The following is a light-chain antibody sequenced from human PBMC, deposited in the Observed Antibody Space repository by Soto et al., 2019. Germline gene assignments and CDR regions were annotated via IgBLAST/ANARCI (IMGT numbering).Light chain of an antibody. CDR2: DVS. CDR3: SSYTSSSSRVI. CDR1: SSDVGAYNY. J-gene: IGLJ2*01. Sequence: QSALTQPASVSGSPGQSITISCTGTSSDVGAYNYVSWYQQHPGKAPKVIIYDVSNRPSGVSNRFSGSKSGNTASLTISGLQAEDEADYYCSSYTSSSSRVIFGGGTKLTVL. V-gene: IGLV2-14*01.